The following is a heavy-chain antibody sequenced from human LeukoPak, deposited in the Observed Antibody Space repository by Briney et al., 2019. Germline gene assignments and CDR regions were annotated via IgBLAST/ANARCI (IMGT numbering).Heavy chain of an antibody. J-gene: IGHJ4*02. CDR2: IRYDGNTK. Sequence: GGSLRLSCVASGFTLSSYGMHWVRQAPGKGLEWVAFIRYDGNTKYYADSVKGRSTISRDTSRNTLYLQMNSLRTEDTAVYYCAKGTAFGELLSDYWGQGTLVTVSS. D-gene: IGHD3-10*01. CDR1: GFTLSSYG. V-gene: IGHV3-30*02. CDR3: AKGTAFGELLSDY.